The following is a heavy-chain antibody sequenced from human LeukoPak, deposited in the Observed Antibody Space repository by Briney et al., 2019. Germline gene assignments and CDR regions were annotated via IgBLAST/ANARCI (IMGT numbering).Heavy chain of an antibody. Sequence: SETLSLTCTVSGASINNKYWSWIRQPPGKGLEWIGYIYYSGSTNYNPSLKSRVTMSVDTSMNQFSLKVSSLTAADMAVYYCARYSRNDDYILDYWGQGILVTVSS. CDR2: IYYSGST. CDR3: ARYSRNDDYILDY. CDR1: GASINNKY. V-gene: IGHV4-59*01. J-gene: IGHJ4*02. D-gene: IGHD4-17*01.